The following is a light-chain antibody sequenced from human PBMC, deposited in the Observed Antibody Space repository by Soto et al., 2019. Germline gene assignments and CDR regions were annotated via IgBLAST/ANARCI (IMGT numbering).Light chain of an antibody. J-gene: IGKJ1*01. CDR2: AAS. V-gene: IGKV1-39*01. CDR1: QSISSY. Sequence: DIQMTQSPSSLSASLGDRVTITCRASQSISSYLNWYQQKPGKAPNLLIYAASSLQSGVPSRFSGSGSGTDFHSTHRRLQPEDFATYYCQQSYSTPWTFGQGTKVEIK. CDR3: QQSYSTPWT.